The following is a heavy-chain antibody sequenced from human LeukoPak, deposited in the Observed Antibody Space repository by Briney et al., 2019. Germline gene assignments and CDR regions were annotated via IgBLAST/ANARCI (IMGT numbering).Heavy chain of an antibody. CDR1: GYSLTEIS. J-gene: IGHJ4*02. CDR3: ATDRDGCNYYFDS. D-gene: IGHD5-24*01. Sequence: ASVKVSCKVSGYSLTEISMHWVRQAPGKGLEWMGGFDPEDGERMSAQKFQGRVTMTEDTSTDTAYMELSSLRPEDTAVYYCATDRDGCNYYFDSWGQGTLVTVSS. V-gene: IGHV1-24*01. CDR2: FDPEDGER.